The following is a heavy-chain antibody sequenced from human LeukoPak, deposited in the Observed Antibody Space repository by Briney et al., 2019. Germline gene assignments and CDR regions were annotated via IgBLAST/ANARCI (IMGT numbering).Heavy chain of an antibody. D-gene: IGHD4-17*01. CDR1: GGSISSYY. CDR2: IYYSGST. Sequence: PSETLSLTCTVSGGSISSYYWSWIRQPPGKGLEWIGYIYYSGSTNYNPSLKSRVTISVDTPKNQFSLKLSSVTAADTAVYYCASIPHGDYVFDYWGQGTLVTVSS. J-gene: IGHJ4*02. V-gene: IGHV4-59*01. CDR3: ASIPHGDYVFDY.